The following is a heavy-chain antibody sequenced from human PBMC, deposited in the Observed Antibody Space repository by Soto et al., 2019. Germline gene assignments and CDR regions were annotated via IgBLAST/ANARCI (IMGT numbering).Heavy chain of an antibody. J-gene: IGHJ2*01. CDR2: IASTSWNI. D-gene: IGHD2-2*01. Sequence: PGGSLRLSCAASGFTFSGYSMNWVRQAPGKGLEWASYIASTSWNIYYADTVKGRFTISRDNAKNSLYLQMNSLRDEDTAVYYCARGPSAAAPLSDWYFDLWGRGTLVTVSS. CDR1: GFTFSGYS. V-gene: IGHV3-48*02. CDR3: ARGPSAAAPLSDWYFDL.